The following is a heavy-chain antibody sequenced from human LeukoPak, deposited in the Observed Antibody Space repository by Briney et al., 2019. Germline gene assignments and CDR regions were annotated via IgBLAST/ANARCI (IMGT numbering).Heavy chain of an antibody. CDR1: GFTFSIYS. D-gene: IGHD5-18*01. J-gene: IGHJ3*02. CDR2: ISYDGSNK. Sequence: GGSLRLSCEGSGFTFSIYSMHWVRQAPGKGLEWVAVISYDGSNKYYADSVKGRSTISRDNSKNTLYLQVNSLRPEDTAVYYCGRDTVGYGGAFDIWGQGTMVTVSS. V-gene: IGHV3-30-3*01. CDR3: GRDTVGYGGAFDI.